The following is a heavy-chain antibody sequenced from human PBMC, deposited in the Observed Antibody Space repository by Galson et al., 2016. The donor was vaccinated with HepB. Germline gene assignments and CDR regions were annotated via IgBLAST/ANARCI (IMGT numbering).Heavy chain of an antibody. J-gene: IGHJ4*02. CDR1: GFTFSTYA. Sequence: SLRLSCAGTGFTFSTYAMSWVRQAPGKRLEWVSAISGSGDTTYYADSVKGRFSISRDSSKNTLYLQMSSLTAEDTAVYYCAKWSDAAATYWGQGTLVIVSS. V-gene: IGHV3-23*01. D-gene: IGHD6-13*01. CDR2: ISGSGDTT. CDR3: AKWSDAAATY.